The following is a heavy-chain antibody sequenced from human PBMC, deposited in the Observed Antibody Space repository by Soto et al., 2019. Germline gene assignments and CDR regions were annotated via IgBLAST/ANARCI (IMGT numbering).Heavy chain of an antibody. CDR3: ARQLFVYYDSSGYYDLDY. D-gene: IGHD3-22*01. V-gene: IGHV4-39*01. Sequence: SETLSLTCTVSGGSISSSSYYWGWIRQPPGKGLEWIGSIYYSGSTYYNPSLKSRVTISVDTSKNQFSLKLSSVTAADTAVYYCARQLFVYYDSSGYYDLDYWGQGTLGTVSS. CDR2: IYYSGST. CDR1: GGSISSSSYY. J-gene: IGHJ4*02.